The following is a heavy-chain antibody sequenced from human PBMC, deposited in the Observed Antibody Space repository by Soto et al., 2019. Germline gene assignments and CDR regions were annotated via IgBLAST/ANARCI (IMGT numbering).Heavy chain of an antibody. CDR2: INGDGTYT. Sequence: EVLLVESGGGLVQPGGSLRLSCAASGFTFSNYWMYWVRQAPGKGLVWLSRINGDGTYTSYADSVKGRFTISRDNAKNTLYLQMHSLRAEDTALSYCARAFDHMIPTAYWGQGTLVTVSS. V-gene: IGHV3-74*01. CDR3: ARAFDHMIPTAY. CDR1: GFTFSNYW. J-gene: IGHJ4*02. D-gene: IGHD3-22*01.